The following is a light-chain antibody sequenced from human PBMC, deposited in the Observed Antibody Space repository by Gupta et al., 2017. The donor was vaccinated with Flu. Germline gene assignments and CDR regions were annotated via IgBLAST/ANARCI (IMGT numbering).Light chain of an antibody. CDR1: NIGSKS. Sequence: SYVLIQPPSVSVAPGQTARITCGGNNIGSKSVHWYQQKPGQAPVVVVSDDSARPSGIPERFSGSNSGNTATLTISRVEAGDEADYYCQVWDGSNDYVYVFGSGTKVTVL. CDR2: DDS. J-gene: IGLJ1*01. V-gene: IGLV3-21*02. CDR3: QVWDGSNDYVYV.